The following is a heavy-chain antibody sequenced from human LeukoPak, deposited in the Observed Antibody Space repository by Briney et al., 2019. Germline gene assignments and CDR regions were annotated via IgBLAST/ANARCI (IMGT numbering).Heavy chain of an antibody. CDR3: ARANSSSWYYFDY. J-gene: IGHJ4*02. D-gene: IGHD6-13*01. Sequence: SQTLSLTCTVSGGSISSGSYYWSWIRQPAGKGLEWIGRIYTSGSTNYNPSLESRVTISVDTSKNQFSLKLSSVTAADTAVYYCARANSSSWYYFDYWGQGTLVTVSS. V-gene: IGHV4-61*02. CDR1: GGSISSGSYY. CDR2: IYTSGST.